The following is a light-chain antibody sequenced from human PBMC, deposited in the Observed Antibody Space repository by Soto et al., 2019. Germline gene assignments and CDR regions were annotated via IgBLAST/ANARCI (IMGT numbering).Light chain of an antibody. CDR1: TGAVTSGHY. CDR2: DTS. CDR3: LLSYSGARPYVV. Sequence: QTVVTQEPSLTVSPGGTVTLTCDSSTGAVTSGHYPYWFQQKPGQAPRTLIYDTSNKHSWTPARFSGSLLGGKAALTLSGAQPEDEAEYYCLLSYSGARPYVVFGGGTQLTVL. V-gene: IGLV7-46*01. J-gene: IGLJ2*01.